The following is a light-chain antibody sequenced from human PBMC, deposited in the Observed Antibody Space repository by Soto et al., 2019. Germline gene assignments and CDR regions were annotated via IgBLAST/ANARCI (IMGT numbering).Light chain of an antibody. CDR3: LQFYNFSWT. V-gene: IGKV1-6*01. CDR2: AAS. CDR1: QVIGND. Sequence: AIQMTQSPSSLSASVGDRVTISCRASQVIGNDLAWYQQKPGKAPRLLIFAASNLQSGVPSRFSGSGSGTDFTLTIRRLQPEDFATYYCLQFYNFSWTFGQGTKVEIK. J-gene: IGKJ1*01.